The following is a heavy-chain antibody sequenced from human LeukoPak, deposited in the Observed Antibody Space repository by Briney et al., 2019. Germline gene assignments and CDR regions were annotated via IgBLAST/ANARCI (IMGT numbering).Heavy chain of an antibody. CDR2: ISYDGSDK. CDR3: AKVRIWRLSGYDLDAFDI. J-gene: IGHJ3*02. V-gene: IGHV3-30*18. D-gene: IGHD5-12*01. CDR1: GFTFSTYD. Sequence: GGSLRLSCAASGFTFSTYDMHWVRQAPGKGLEWVAVISYDGSDKYYADSVKGRFTISRDNSKNTLYLQMNSLRAEDTAVYFCAKVRIWRLSGYDLDAFDIWGQGTMVTVSS.